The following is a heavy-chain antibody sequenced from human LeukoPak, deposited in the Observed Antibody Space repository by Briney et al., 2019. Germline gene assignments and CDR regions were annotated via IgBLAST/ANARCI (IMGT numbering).Heavy chain of an antibody. D-gene: IGHD3-22*01. CDR3: ARGFDPYDSSGVDAFDI. V-gene: IGHV1-2*02. J-gene: IGHJ3*02. CDR1: GYTFTGYY. CDR2: INPNSGGT. Sequence: ASVKVSCKASGYTFTGYYMHWVRQAPGQGLEWMGWINPNSGGTNYAQKFQGRVTMTRDTSISTAYMELSRLRSDDTAVYYCARGFDPYDSSGVDAFDIWGQGTMITVSS.